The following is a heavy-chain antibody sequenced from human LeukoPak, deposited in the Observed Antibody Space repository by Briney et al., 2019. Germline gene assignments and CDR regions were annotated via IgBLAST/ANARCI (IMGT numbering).Heavy chain of an antibody. CDR3: ARGHVPAANYYFDY. J-gene: IGHJ4*02. CDR2: IIPIFGTA. CDR1: GGTFSSYA. V-gene: IGHV1-69*13. Sequence: ASVKVSCKASGGTFSSYAISWVRQAPGQGLEWMGGIIPIFGTANYAQKFQGRVTITADESTSTAYMELSSLRSEDTAVYYCARGHVPAANYYFDYWGQGTLVTVSS. D-gene: IGHD2-2*01.